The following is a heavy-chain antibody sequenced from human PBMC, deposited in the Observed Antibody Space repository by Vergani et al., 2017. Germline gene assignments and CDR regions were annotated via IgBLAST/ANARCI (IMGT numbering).Heavy chain of an antibody. CDR1: GGTFSSYA. CDR2: TIPIFGTA. CDR3: ASEGVGYCSRGSCNWFDP. D-gene: IGHD2-15*01. V-gene: IGHV1-69*12. Sequence: QVQLVQSGAEVKKPGSSVKVSCKASGGTFSSYAISGVRQAPGQGLEWMGGTIPIFGTANYAQKFQGRDTITADESTSTAYMELSSLRSEDTAVYYCASEGVGYCSRGSCNWFDPWGQGTLVTVSS. J-gene: IGHJ5*02.